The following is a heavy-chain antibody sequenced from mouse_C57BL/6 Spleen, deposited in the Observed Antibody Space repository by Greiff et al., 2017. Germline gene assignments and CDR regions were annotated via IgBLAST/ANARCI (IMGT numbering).Heavy chain of an antibody. J-gene: IGHJ4*01. CDR3: ARDYGPRGYYAMDY. CDR2: IDPSDSET. Sequence: QVQLQQPGAELVRPGSSVKLSCKASGYTFTSYWMHWVKQRPIQGLEWIGNIDPSDSETHYNQKFKDKATLTVDKSSSTAYMQLSSLTSEDSAVYYCARDYGPRGYYAMDYWGQGTSVTVSS. V-gene: IGHV1-52*01. D-gene: IGHD1-1*02. CDR1: GYTFTSYW.